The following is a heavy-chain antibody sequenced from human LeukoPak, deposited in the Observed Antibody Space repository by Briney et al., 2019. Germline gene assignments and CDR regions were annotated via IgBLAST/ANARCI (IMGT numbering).Heavy chain of an antibody. CDR3: AKVGKHYYYMDV. CDR1: GFTFSSYS. Sequence: GGSLRLSCAASGFTFSSYSMNWVRQAPGKGLEWVSYISSSSSTIYYADSVKGRFTISRDNSKNTLYLQMNSLRAEDTAVYYCAKVGKHYYYMDVWGKGTTVTVSS. CDR2: ISSSSSTI. J-gene: IGHJ6*03. V-gene: IGHV3-48*01. D-gene: IGHD3-10*01.